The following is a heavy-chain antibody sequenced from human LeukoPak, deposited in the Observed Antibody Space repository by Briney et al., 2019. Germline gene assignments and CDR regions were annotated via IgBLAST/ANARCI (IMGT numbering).Heavy chain of an antibody. CDR3: GTYGDYVK. CDR2: IYYSGST. J-gene: IGHJ4*02. CDR1: SGSISTSNYY. V-gene: IGHV4-39*07. Sequence: SETLSLTCTVSSGSISTSNYYWGWIRQPPGKGLEWIGSIYYSGSTYYNPSLKSRVTISVDTSKNQFSLKLSSVTAADTAVYYCGTYGDYVKGGQGTLVTVSS. D-gene: IGHD4-17*01.